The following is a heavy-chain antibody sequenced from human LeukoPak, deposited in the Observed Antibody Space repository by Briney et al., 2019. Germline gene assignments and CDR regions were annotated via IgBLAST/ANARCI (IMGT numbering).Heavy chain of an antibody. J-gene: IGHJ3*02. V-gene: IGHV1-69*13. CDR3: ARVGEHITIFGVVRFAFDI. D-gene: IGHD3-3*01. Sequence: ASVKVSCXASGGTFSSYAISWVRQAHGQGLEWMGGIIPIFGTANYAQKFQGRVTITADESTSTAYMELSSLRSEDTAVYYCARVGEHITIFGVVRFAFDIWGQGTMVTVSS. CDR2: IIPIFGTA. CDR1: GGTFSSYA.